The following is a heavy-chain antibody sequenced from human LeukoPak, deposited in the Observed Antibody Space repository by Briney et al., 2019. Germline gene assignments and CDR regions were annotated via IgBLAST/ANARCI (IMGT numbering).Heavy chain of an antibody. J-gene: IGHJ5*02. V-gene: IGHV4-61*02. CDR1: GGSISSGSYY. CDR3: ARDPGGQLLHNWFDP. CDR2: IYTSGST. D-gene: IGHD2-2*01. Sequence: SETLSLTCTVSGGSISSGSYYWSWIRQPAGKGLEWIGRIYTSGSTNYNPSLKSRVTMSVDTSKNQFSLKLGSVTAADTAVYYCARDPGGQLLHNWFDPWGQGTLVTVSS.